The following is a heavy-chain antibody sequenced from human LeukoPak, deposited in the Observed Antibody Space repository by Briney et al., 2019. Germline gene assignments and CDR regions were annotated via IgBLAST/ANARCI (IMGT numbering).Heavy chain of an antibody. CDR2: IIPIFGTA. CDR1: GGTFSSYA. Sequence: ASVKASCKASGGTFSSYAISWVRQAPGQGLEWMGGIIPIFGTANYAQKFQGRVTITADESTSTAYMELSSLRSEDTAVYYCARGAYYYGSGSYLDAFDIWGQGTMVTVSS. J-gene: IGHJ3*02. V-gene: IGHV1-69*13. D-gene: IGHD3-10*01. CDR3: ARGAYYYGSGSYLDAFDI.